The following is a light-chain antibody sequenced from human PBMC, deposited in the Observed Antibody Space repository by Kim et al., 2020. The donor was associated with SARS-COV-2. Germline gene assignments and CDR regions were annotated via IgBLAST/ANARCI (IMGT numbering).Light chain of an antibody. V-gene: IGLV3-1*01. J-gene: IGLJ2*01. CDR2: QDS. Sequence: VAPGQTASITCSGDKLGDKYACWYQQKPSQSPVLVIYQDSKRPSGIPERFSGSNSGNTATLTISGTQAMDEADYYCQAWDSSTGVFGGGTQLTVL. CDR1: KLGDKY. CDR3: QAWDSSTGV.